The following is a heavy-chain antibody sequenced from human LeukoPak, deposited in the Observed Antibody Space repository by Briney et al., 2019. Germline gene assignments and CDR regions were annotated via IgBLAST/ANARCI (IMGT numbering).Heavy chain of an antibody. Sequence: ASVKVSCKASGYTFTSYDINWVRQATGQGLEWMGWMNPNSGNTSYAQKFQGRVTMTRNTSISTAYMELSSLRSEDTAVYYCARGGYYGSGSYYPGGHWGQGTLVTVSS. CDR3: ARGGYYGSGSYYPGGH. CDR2: MNPNSGNT. J-gene: IGHJ4*02. V-gene: IGHV1-8*01. CDR1: GYTFTSYD. D-gene: IGHD3-10*01.